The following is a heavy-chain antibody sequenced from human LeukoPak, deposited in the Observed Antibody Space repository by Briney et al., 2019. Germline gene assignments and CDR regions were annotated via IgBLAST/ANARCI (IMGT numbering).Heavy chain of an antibody. D-gene: IGHD1-1*01. J-gene: IGHJ4*02. CDR1: GYTFTGYY. V-gene: IGHV1-46*01. CDR3: ARDSTRQLMPFDY. CDR2: INPSGGRA. Sequence: ASVKVSCKASGYTFTGYYMHWVRQAPGQGLEWMGMINPSGGRAAYAQNFQGRVAMTRDMSTTTVYMELSSLRSDDTAVYYCARDSTRQLMPFDYWGQGTLVTVSS.